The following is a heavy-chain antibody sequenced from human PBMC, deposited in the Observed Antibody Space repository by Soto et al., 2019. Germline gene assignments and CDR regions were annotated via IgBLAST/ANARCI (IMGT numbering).Heavy chain of an antibody. CDR2: IKQDGSEK. J-gene: IGHJ4*02. V-gene: IGHV3-7*01. D-gene: IGHD2-2*02. CDR1: GFTFSSYW. CDR3: ARDLYCSSTSCDTNFDY. Sequence: GGSLRLSCAASGFTFSSYWMSWVRQAPGKGLEWVANIKQDGSEKYYVDSVKGRFTISRDNAKNSLYLQMNSLRAEDTAVYYCARDLYCSSTSCDTNFDYWGQGTLVTVSS.